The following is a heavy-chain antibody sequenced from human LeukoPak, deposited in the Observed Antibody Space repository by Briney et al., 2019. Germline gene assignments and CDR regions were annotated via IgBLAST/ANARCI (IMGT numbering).Heavy chain of an antibody. D-gene: IGHD3-9*01. CDR3: ASPFSPDYDILTGYSEIPTLLSG. CDR1: GFTFSSYG. V-gene: IGHV3-30*03. Sequence: PGGSLRLSCAASGFTFSSYGMHWVRQAPGKGLEWVAVISYDGSNKYYADSVKGRFTISRDNSKNTLYLQMNSLRAEDTAVYYCASPFSPDYDILTGYSEIPTLLSGGGQGTLVTVSS. CDR2: ISYDGSNK. J-gene: IGHJ4*02.